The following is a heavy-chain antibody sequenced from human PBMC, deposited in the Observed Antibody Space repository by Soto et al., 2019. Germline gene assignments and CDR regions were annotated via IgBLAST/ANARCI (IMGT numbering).Heavy chain of an antibody. V-gene: IGHV5-10-1*01. J-gene: IGHJ5*02. CDR1: GYSFTNYW. D-gene: IGHD3-22*01. CDR3: ATLIAHKEPSSSRPNSPWFDP. Sequence: GESLKISCKGSGYSFTNYWISWVRQMPGKGLEWMGRIDPSDSYTNYSPSFQGHVTISADKSISTAYLQWSSLKASDTAIYYCATLIAHKEPSSSRPNSPWFDPWGQGTLVTVSS. CDR2: IDPSDSYT.